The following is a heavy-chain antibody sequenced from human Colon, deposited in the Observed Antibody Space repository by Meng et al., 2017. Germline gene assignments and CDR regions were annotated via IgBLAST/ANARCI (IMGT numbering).Heavy chain of an antibody. CDR2: IDHRGSA. V-gene: IGHV4-4*02. D-gene: IGHD4-23*01. CDR3: ARHGGYYQDF. Sequence: VRVEESGPGLVKPSETLSLACSVSGASVSVNSYWSWVRQPPGRGLEWIGQIDHRGSAYYRPSLNSRVTMSLDKSRNQFSLRLTSVTAADTAVYYCARHGGYYQDFWGQGTLVTVSS. J-gene: IGHJ4*02. CDR1: GASVSVNSY.